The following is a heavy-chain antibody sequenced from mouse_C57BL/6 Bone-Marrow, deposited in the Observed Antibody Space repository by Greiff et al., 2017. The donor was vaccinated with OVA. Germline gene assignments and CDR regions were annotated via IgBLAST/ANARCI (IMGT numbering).Heavy chain of an antibody. CDR2: INYDGSST. J-gene: IGHJ3*01. V-gene: IGHV5-16*01. CDR3: ARGELVRGFAY. CDR1: GFTFSDYY. Sequence: EVQLVESEGGLVQPGSSMKLSCTASGFTFSDYYMAWVRQVPEKGLEWVANINYDGSSTYYLDSLKSRFIISRDNAKNILYLQMSSLKSEDTATYYCARGELVRGFAYWGQGTLVTVSA. D-gene: IGHD4-1*01.